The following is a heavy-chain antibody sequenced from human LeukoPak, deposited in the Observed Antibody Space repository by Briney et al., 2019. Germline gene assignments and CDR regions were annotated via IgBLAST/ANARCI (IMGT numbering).Heavy chain of an antibody. CDR1: GGSISSYY. J-gene: IGHJ4*02. Sequence: PSETLSLTCTVSGGSISSYYWSWIRQPPGKGLEWIGYIYYSGSTNYNPSLKSRVTISVDTSKNQFSLKLSSVTAADTAVYYCARGFSMKRYDFWSGYYTGGGAYYFGYWGQGTLVTVSS. CDR3: ARGFSMKRYDFWSGYYTGGGAYYFGY. D-gene: IGHD3-3*01. V-gene: IGHV4-59*01. CDR2: IYYSGST.